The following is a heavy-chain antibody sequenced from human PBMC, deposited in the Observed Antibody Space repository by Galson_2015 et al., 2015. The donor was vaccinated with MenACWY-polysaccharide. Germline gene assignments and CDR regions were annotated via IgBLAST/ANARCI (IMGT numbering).Heavy chain of an antibody. Sequence: SLRLSCAASGFSFNNHWMNWARQAPGKGLEWVANMNQDGSTKYSIDSVKGRLTISRDNAKNSLSLQMNSLRGDDTAVYYCARGGLPGAMDFWGQGTLVTVSS. D-gene: IGHD2-2*01. CDR1: GFSFNNHW. CDR3: ARGGLPGAMDF. V-gene: IGHV3-7*01. J-gene: IGHJ4*02. CDR2: MNQDGSTK.